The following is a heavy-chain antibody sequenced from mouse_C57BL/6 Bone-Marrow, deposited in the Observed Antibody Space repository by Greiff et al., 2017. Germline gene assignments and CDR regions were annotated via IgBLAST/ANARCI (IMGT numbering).Heavy chain of an antibody. J-gene: IGHJ1*03. CDR2: INPNNGGT. D-gene: IGHD1-1*01. CDR3: ARGGGYYYGSSWYFDV. Sequence: VQLQQSGPELVKPGASVKISCKASGYTFTDYYMNWVKQSHGKSLEWIGDINPNNGGTSYNQKFKGKATLTVDKSSSTAYMELRSLTSEDSAVYCCARGGGYYYGSSWYFDVWGTGTTVTVSS. V-gene: IGHV1-26*01. CDR1: GYTFTDYY.